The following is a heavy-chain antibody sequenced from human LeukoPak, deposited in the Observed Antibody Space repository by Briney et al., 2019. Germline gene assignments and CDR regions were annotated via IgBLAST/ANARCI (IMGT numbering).Heavy chain of an antibody. J-gene: IGHJ4*02. CDR1: GASFSAYY. CDR2: INHSGST. V-gene: IGHV4-34*01. D-gene: IGHD2-2*01. CDR3: ARAQLTVFDY. Sequence: PSETLSLTCAVYGASFSAYYWSWIRQPPGKGLEWIGEINHSGSTNYNPSLKSRVTISVDTSKNQFSLKLSSVTAADTAVYYCARAQLTVFDYWGQGTLVTVSS.